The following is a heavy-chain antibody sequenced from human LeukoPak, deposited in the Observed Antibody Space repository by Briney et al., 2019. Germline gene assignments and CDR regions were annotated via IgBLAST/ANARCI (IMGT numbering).Heavy chain of an antibody. CDR3: ARELGD. CDR2: IYGAGAGIT. J-gene: IGHJ4*02. Sequence: PGGSLGLSCAASGFAFSSYEMIWVRQAPGKGLEWVSVIYGAGAGITYYIDSVKGRFTISRDNSRNTVYLQMNSLRAEDTAVYYCARELGDWGQGTLVTVSS. CDR1: GFAFSSYE. V-gene: IGHV3-53*01.